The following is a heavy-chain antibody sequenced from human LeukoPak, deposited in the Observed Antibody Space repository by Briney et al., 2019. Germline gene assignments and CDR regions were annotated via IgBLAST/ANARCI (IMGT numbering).Heavy chain of an antibody. CDR2: INWNGGST. D-gene: IGHD6-13*01. CDR1: GFTFDDYG. CDR3: ARLKAAAGSNFDY. V-gene: IGHV3-20*04. Sequence: GGSLRLSCAASGFTFDDYGMSWVRQAPGKGLEWVSGINWNGGSTSYADSVKGPFTISRDTAKNSLYLQMNSLRAEDTALYYCARLKAAAGSNFDYWGQGTLVTVSS. J-gene: IGHJ4*02.